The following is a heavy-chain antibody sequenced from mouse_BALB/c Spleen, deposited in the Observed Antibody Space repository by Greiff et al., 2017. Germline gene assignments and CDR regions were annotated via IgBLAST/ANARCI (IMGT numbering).Heavy chain of an antibody. CDR1: GYTFTDYE. D-gene: IGHD4-1*01. CDR3: TNWDGGGY. Sequence: VKLMESGAELVRPGASVTLSCKASGYTFTDYEMHWVKQTPVHGLEWIGAIDPETGGTAYNQKFKGKATLTADKSSSTAYMELRSLTSEDSAVYYCTNWDGGGYWGQGTTLTVSS. CDR2: IDPETGGT. J-gene: IGHJ2*01. V-gene: IGHV1-15*01.